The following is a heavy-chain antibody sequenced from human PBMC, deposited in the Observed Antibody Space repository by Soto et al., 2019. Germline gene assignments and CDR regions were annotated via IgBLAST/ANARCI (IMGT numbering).Heavy chain of an antibody. D-gene: IGHD5-12*01. CDR2: ISGSGGST. CDR3: AKGNSGYDYVPFPTDV. Sequence: PGGSLRLSCAASGFTFSSYAMSWVRQAPGKGLEWVSAISGSGGSTYYADSVKGRFTISRDNSKNTLYLQMNSLRAEDTAVYYCAKGNSGYDYVPFPTDVWGQGTTVTVSS. J-gene: IGHJ6*02. CDR1: GFTFSSYA. V-gene: IGHV3-23*01.